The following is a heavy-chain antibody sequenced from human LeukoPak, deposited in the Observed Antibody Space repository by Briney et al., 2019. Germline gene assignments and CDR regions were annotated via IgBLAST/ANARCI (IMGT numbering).Heavy chain of an antibody. V-gene: IGHV1-18*01. CDR1: GYTFTSYG. CDR3: ARDCSSTSCYWTNYYYYYGMDV. CDR2: ISAYNGNT. Sequence: GASVKVSCKASGYTFTSYGISWVRQGPGQGLEWMGGISAYNGNTNYAQKLQGRVTMTTDTSTSTAYMELRSLRSDDTAVYYCARDCSSTSCYWTNYYYYYGMDVWGQGTTVTVSS. D-gene: IGHD2-2*01. J-gene: IGHJ6*02.